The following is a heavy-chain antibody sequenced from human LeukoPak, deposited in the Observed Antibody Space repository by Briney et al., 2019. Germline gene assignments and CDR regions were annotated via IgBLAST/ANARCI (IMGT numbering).Heavy chain of an antibody. CDR2: MNPNSGNT. CDR1: GYTFTSYD. J-gene: IGHJ4*02. D-gene: IGHD3-22*01. Sequence: ASVKVSCKASGYTFTSYDINWVRQATGQGLEWMGWMNPNSGNTGYAQKFQGRVTMTRNTSISTAYMELSSLRSEDTAVYYCATEPYYYDSSGYYSRGYYFDYWGQGTLVTVSS. V-gene: IGHV1-8*01. CDR3: ATEPYYYDSSGYYSRGYYFDY.